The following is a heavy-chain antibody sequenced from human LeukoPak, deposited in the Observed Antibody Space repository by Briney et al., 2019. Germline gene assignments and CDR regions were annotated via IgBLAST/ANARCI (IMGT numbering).Heavy chain of an antibody. Sequence: AGGSLRLSCAASGFTFSSYAMSWVRQAPGKGLEWVSAISGSGGSTYYADSVKGRFTISRDNSKNTLYLQMNSLRAEDTAVYYCATYSYYYDSSGSLSYYFDYWGQGTLVTVSS. CDR3: ATYSYYYDSSGSLSYYFDY. CDR2: ISGSGGST. CDR1: GFTFSSYA. J-gene: IGHJ4*02. D-gene: IGHD3-22*01. V-gene: IGHV3-23*01.